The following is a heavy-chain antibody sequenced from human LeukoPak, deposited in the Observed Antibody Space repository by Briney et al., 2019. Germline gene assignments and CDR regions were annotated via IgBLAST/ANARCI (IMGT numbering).Heavy chain of an antibody. Sequence: GSVKVSCKASGGTFSSYAISWVRQAPGQGLEWMGWISAYNGDTRYAQHLQGRVSLTTDLSTGTAFMELRSLTSDDTALYYCARDTALIRTPGGPDSWGQGTLVTVSS. J-gene: IGHJ5*02. D-gene: IGHD2-8*02. CDR2: ISAYNGDT. V-gene: IGHV1-18*01. CDR1: GGTFSSYA. CDR3: ARDTALIRTPGGPDS.